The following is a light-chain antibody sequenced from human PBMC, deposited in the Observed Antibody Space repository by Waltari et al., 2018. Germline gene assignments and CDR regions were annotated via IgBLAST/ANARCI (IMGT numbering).Light chain of an antibody. CDR1: QSVSSS. CDR2: GAS. Sequence: PATLSLSPGDRATLSCRASQSVSSSLAWYQQKPGQAPRLLIYGASTRATGIPGRFSGSGSGTDFTLTITSLEPEDFAVYYCQQYNNWPYSFGQGTKVEIK. V-gene: IGKV3-15*01. J-gene: IGKJ2*03. CDR3: QQYNNWPYS.